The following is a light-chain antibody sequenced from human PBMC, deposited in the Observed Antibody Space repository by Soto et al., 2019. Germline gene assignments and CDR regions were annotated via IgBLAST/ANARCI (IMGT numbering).Light chain of an antibody. Sequence: DIQVTQSPSSLSASVGDRVTITCRASQSISSYLNWYQQKPGKAPKLLIYAASSLQSGVPSRFSGSGSGTDFTLAISSLQPEDFATYYCQKYSSYHRTLGPGTKLDIK. CDR3: QKYSSYHRT. CDR2: AAS. CDR1: QSISSY. J-gene: IGKJ3*01. V-gene: IGKV1-39*01.